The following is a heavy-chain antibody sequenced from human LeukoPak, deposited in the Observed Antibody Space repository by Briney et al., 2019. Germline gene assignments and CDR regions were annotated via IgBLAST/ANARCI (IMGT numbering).Heavy chain of an antibody. CDR1: GFTFGDYA. D-gene: IGHD6-13*01. Sequence: GGSLRLSCTASGFTFGDYAMSWVRQAPGKGLEWVGFIRSKAYGGTTEYAASVKGRFTISRDDSKSIAYLQMNSLKTEDTAVYYCTRVHEGWYSSSWLDYWGQGTLVTVSS. V-gene: IGHV3-49*04. J-gene: IGHJ4*02. CDR2: IRSKAYGGTT. CDR3: TRVHEGWYSSSWLDY.